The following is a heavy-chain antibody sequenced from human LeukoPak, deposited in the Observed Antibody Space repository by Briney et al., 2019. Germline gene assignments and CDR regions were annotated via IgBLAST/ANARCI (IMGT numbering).Heavy chain of an antibody. CDR1: GFSFSSYG. CDR2: VSYDGSNK. CDR3: AKDMDDSSXXXAP. Sequence: GGSLRLSCAASGFSFSSYGMHWVRQAPGKGLEWVAVVSYDGSNKYYADSVKGRFTISRDDSKNTLNLQMHGLRVEDTAVYYCAKDMDDSSXXXAPWGQGTQVTVSS. D-gene: IGHD3-22*01. V-gene: IGHV3-30*18. J-gene: IGHJ5*02.